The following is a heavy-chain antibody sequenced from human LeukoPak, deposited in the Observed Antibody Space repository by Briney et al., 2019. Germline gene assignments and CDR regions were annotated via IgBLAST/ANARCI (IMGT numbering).Heavy chain of an antibody. Sequence: SETLSLTCAVYGGSFSGYYWSWIRQPPGKGLEWIGEINHSGSTNYNPSLKSRVTISVDTSKNQFSLKLSSVTAADTAVYYCARGRVGATQDYWGQGTLVTVSS. CDR1: GGSFSGYY. V-gene: IGHV4-34*01. CDR3: ARGRVGATQDY. D-gene: IGHD1-26*01. CDR2: INHSGST. J-gene: IGHJ4*02.